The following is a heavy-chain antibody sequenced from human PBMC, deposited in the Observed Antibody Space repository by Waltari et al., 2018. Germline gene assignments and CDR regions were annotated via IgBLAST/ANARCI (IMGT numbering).Heavy chain of an antibody. CDR1: GFTFSCYT. Sequence: EVQLVGSGGGLVQPGGSLRPSCAPPGFTFSCYTMNWVRQAPGKGLELVSYISTSSSTIDYSDSVKGRFTISRDNAKNSLYLQMNSLRDEDTAVYYWAGNMGATFVWGQGTLVTVSS. J-gene: IGHJ4*02. V-gene: IGHV3-48*02. CDR2: ISTSSSTI. CDR3: AGNMGATFV. D-gene: IGHD1-26*01.